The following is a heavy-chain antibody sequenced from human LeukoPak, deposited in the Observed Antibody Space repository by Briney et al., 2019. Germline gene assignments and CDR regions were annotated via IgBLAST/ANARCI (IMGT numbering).Heavy chain of an antibody. CDR2: ISAYNGNT. CDR3: ARALAAPQVLGYCSSTSCSHYFDY. Sequence: ASVKVSCKASGYTFTSYGISWVRQAPGQGLEWMGWISAYNGNTNYAQKLQGRVTMTTDTSTSTAYMELRSLRSDDTAVYYCARALAAPQVLGYCSSTSCSHYFDYWGQGTLVTVSS. J-gene: IGHJ4*02. D-gene: IGHD2-2*01. V-gene: IGHV1-18*01. CDR1: GYTFTSYG.